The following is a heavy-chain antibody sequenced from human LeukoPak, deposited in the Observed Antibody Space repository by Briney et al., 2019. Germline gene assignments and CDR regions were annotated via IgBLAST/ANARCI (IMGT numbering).Heavy chain of an antibody. CDR1: GFTFSSYG. J-gene: IGHJ4*02. Sequence: GRSLRLSCAASGFTFSSYGMHWVRQAPGKGLEWVAVIWYDGSKKYYADSVKGRFTISRDNAKNTLYLQMNSLRAEDTAMYYCVRQYSYDSSGYYPWDYWGQGTLVTVSS. CDR2: IWYDGSKK. V-gene: IGHV3-33*03. D-gene: IGHD3-22*01. CDR3: VRQYSYDSSGYYPWDY.